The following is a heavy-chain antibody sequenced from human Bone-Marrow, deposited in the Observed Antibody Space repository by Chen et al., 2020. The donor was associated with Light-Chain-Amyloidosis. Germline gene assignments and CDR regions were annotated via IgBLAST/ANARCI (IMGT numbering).Heavy chain of an antibody. J-gene: IGHJ1*01. CDR1: GGTFRNYA. CDR2: INPTFGTA. Sequence: QVQLVQSEAEVRKPGSSVRVSCKASGGTFRNYALNWVRQAPGQGLEWMGAINPTFGTANYAPKFQGRFTITADDSTSTAYMELSSLKSEDTAIYYCARPSLPTLGEYFHHCGQGTLITVSS. D-gene: IGHD3-16*01. V-gene: IGHV1-69*01. CDR3: ARPSLPTLGEYFHH.